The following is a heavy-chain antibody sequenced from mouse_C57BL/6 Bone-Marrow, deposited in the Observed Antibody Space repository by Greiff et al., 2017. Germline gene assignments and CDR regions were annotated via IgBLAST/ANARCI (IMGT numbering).Heavy chain of an antibody. Sequence: VQLQQPGAELVKPGASVKLSCKASGYTFTSYWMHWVKQRPGRGLEWIGRIDPNSGGTKYNEKFKSKATLTVDKPSRTAYMQLSSLTSEDSAVYYCAMDYYGSSYFSWFAYWGQGTLVTVSA. CDR2: IDPNSGGT. CDR1: GYTFTSYW. V-gene: IGHV1-72*01. CDR3: AMDYYGSSYFSWFAY. J-gene: IGHJ3*01. D-gene: IGHD1-1*01.